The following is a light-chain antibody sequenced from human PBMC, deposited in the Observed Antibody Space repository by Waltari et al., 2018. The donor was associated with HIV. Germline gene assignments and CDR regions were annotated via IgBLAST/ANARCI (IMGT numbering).Light chain of an antibody. CDR2: KND. CDR3: AAWDDSLNGPNWV. V-gene: IGLV1-44*01. Sequence: QSVLTQPPSASGTPGQWVTIACAGSSSTIGSTIVTWYQQFPGTAPKVLIYKNDQRPSGVPDRFSGSKSGTSASLAISALQSEDEADYYCAAWDDSLNGPNWVFGGGTKLTVL. CDR1: SSTIGSTI. J-gene: IGLJ3*02.